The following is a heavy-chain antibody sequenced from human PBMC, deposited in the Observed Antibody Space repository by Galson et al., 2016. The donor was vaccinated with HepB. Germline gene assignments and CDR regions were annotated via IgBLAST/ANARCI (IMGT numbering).Heavy chain of an antibody. CDR3: VTGGDLGSSPLLWFGEFWRFDL. J-gene: IGHJ2*01. D-gene: IGHD3-10*01. Sequence: SLRLSCAASGSTFSNTWMSWFRQPPGKGLEWVGRIKTKTDGGTTDYAAPVKGRITISRDDSKKLLYLEMNSLKIDDTAVYYCVTGGDLGSSPLLWFGEFWRFDLWGRGTLVTVSS. CDR1: GSTFSNTW. CDR2: IKTKTDGGTT. V-gene: IGHV3-15*01.